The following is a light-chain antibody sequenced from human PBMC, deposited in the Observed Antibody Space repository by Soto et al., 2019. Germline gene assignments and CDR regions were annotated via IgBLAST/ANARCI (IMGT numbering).Light chain of an antibody. J-gene: IGKJ2*01. V-gene: IGKV3-11*01. CDR2: DAS. Sequence: EIVLTQSPATLSLSPGERATLSCRASQSVSSYLAWYQQKPGQAPRLLIYDASNRATGIPARFSGSGSGTDFTLTISGLEPEDFAVYDCQQRSNWPPTFGQGTKLEI. CDR3: QQRSNWPPT. CDR1: QSVSSY.